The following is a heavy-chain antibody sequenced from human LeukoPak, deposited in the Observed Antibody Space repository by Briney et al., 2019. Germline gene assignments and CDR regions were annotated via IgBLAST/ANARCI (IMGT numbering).Heavy chain of an antibody. CDR1: GFSFSGHW. CDR3: ARELYGSGSYYDY. CDR2: ISSSSSYI. Sequence: GGSLRLSCTASGFSFSGHWMHWVRQAPGKGLEWVSSISSSSSYIYYADSVKGRFTISRDNAKNSLYLQMNSLRAEDTAVYYCARELYGSGSYYDYWGQGTLVTVSS. J-gene: IGHJ4*02. V-gene: IGHV3-21*01. D-gene: IGHD3-10*01.